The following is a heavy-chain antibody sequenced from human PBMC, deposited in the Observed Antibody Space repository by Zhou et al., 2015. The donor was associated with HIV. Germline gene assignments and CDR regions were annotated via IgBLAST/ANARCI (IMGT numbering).Heavy chain of an antibody. J-gene: IGHJ4*02. V-gene: IGHV1-69*01. D-gene: IGHD6-19*01. CDR2: IIPIFGTA. CDR1: GGTFSSYA. CDR3: ARALSKYSSGWYGPLYYFDY. Sequence: QVQLVQSGAEVKKPGSSVKVSCKASGGTFSSYAISWVRQAPGQGLEWMGGIIPIFGTANYAQKFQGRVTITADESTSTAYMELSSLRSEDTAVYYCARALSKYSSGWYGPLYYFDYWGQGTLVTVSS.